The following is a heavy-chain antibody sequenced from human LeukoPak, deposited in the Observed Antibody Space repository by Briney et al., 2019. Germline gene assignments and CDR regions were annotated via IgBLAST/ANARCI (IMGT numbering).Heavy chain of an antibody. Sequence: SGSTNYNPSLKSRVTTSVDTSKKQFSLKLRSVTAADTAVYYCARSVSWXLLVRXXAXDIXGXGT. D-gene: IGHD2-21*01. J-gene: IGHJ3*02. CDR3: ARSVSWXLLVRXXAXDI. V-gene: IGHV4-59*08. CDR2: SGST.